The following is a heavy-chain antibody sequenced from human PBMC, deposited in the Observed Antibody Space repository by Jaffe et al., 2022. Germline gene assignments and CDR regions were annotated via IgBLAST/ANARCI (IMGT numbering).Heavy chain of an antibody. Sequence: EVQLVESGGGLVKPGGSLRLSCAASGFTFSSYSMNWVRQAPGKGLEWVSSISSSSSYIYYADSVKGRFTISRDNAKNSLYLQMNSLRAEDTAVYYCARGLGFSGHVRGNWFDPWGQGTLVTVSS. CDR1: GFTFSSYS. J-gene: IGHJ5*02. CDR3: ARGLGFSGHVRGNWFDP. D-gene: IGHD5-12*01. V-gene: IGHV3-21*01. CDR2: ISSSSSYI.